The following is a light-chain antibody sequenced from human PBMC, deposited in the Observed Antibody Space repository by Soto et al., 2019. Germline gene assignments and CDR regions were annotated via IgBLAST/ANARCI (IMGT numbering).Light chain of an antibody. CDR3: QQYGSSPPWT. Sequence: IVLTQSPGTLSLSPGERATLSCRASQSVSSNYLAWYQQKPGQAPRLLIHGASSRATGIPDRFSGSGSGTDFTLTISRLEPEDFAVYYCQQYGSSPPWTFGQGTKVEIK. CDR1: QSVSSNY. CDR2: GAS. V-gene: IGKV3-20*01. J-gene: IGKJ1*01.